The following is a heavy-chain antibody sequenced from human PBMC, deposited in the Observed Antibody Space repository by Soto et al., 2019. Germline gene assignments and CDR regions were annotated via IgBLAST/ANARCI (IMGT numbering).Heavy chain of an antibody. CDR2: MYDTGSA. CDR1: GGSISGYY. Sequence: SETLSLTCTVSGGSISGYYWSWVRQPAGKGLEWLGRMYDTGSANYNPSLKSRVTMSIATSKNQLSLKLTSVTAADTAVYYCARYRHRSGWTYFDYWGQGSLVTVSS. D-gene: IGHD6-19*01. V-gene: IGHV4-4*07. CDR3: ARYRHRSGWTYFDY. J-gene: IGHJ4*02.